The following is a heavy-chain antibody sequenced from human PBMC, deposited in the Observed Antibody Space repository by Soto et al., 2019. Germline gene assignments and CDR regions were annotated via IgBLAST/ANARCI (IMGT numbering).Heavy chain of an antibody. Sequence: QVQLVQSGAEVKKPGSSVKVSCKASGGTFSSYAISWVRQAPGQGLEWMGGIIPIFGTANYAQKFQGRVTITADESTITAYMELSSLRSEDTAVYYCAISRVTYYYDRSAFDIWGQGTMVTVSS. J-gene: IGHJ3*02. CDR3: AISRVTYYYDRSAFDI. V-gene: IGHV1-69*01. CDR1: GGTFSSYA. CDR2: IIPIFGTA. D-gene: IGHD3-22*01.